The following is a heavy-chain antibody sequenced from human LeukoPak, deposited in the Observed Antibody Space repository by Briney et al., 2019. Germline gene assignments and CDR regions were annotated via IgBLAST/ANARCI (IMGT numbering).Heavy chain of an antibody. CDR1: GGSISSSSYY. J-gene: IGHJ5*02. CDR2: IYYSGST. Sequence: SETLSLTCTVSGGSISSSSYYWGWIRQPPGKGLEWIGSIYYSGSTYYNPSLKSRVTISVDTSKNQFSLKLSSVTAADTAVYYCARLPQGYSSGWYPVCWFDPWGQGTLVTVSS. D-gene: IGHD6-19*01. CDR3: ARLPQGYSSGWYPVCWFDP. V-gene: IGHV4-39*07.